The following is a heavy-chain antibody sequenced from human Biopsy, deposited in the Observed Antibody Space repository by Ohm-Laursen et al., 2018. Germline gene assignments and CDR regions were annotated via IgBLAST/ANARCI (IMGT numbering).Heavy chain of an antibody. D-gene: IGHD4-17*01. CDR2: ISGNSDII. V-gene: IGHV3-23*01. CDR3: ALAAAQTVTHFDY. J-gene: IGHJ4*02. CDR1: GFTFSSYA. Sequence: GSLRLSCAASGFTFSSYAMAWFRQAPGKGLEWVSTISGNSDIIYDTDSVKGRFTISRDNSKNTLYLQMNSLRADDTAVYYCALAAAQTVTHFDYWGQGTLVPSPQ.